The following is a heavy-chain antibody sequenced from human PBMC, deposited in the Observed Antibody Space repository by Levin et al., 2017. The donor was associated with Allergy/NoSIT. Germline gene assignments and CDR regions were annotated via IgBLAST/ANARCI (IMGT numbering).Heavy chain of an antibody. V-gene: IGHV3-9*01. CDR2: ISWSRYSP. D-gene: IGHD6-13*01. Sequence: PGGSLRLSCEASGFIFEDYAMHWVRQVPGKGLEWVAVISWSRYSPGYADSVKGRSTISRDNAKNSLYLQMYSLRFEDTALDYYARDIYRGYSISAKFEEYALDVWGHGTAVTV. J-gene: IGHJ6*02. CDR3: ARDIYRGYSISAKFEEYALDV. CDR1: GFIFEDYA.